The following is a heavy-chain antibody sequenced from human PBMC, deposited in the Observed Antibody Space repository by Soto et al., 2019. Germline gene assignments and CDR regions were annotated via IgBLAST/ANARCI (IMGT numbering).Heavy chain of an antibody. J-gene: IGHJ4*02. CDR2: IGSAGDT. CDR1: GFTVSRYD. Sequence: EVQLVESGGGLVQPGGSLRLSCAASGFTVSRYDMHWVGQATGKGLEWVSVIGSAGDTYYPGSVKGRFTISRENAQNSLYLQMTSLRAEDTAVYYCAKADDGGTHFENWGQGTLVTVSS. V-gene: IGHV3-13*01. CDR3: AKADDGGTHFEN. D-gene: IGHD4-17*01.